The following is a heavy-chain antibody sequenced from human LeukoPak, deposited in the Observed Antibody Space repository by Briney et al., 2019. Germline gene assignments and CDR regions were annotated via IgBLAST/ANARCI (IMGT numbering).Heavy chain of an antibody. V-gene: IGHV3-73*01. CDR2: ISSKATNYAT. Sequence: GGSLRLSCAASGFTFSGSAIHWVRQASGKGLEWVGRISSKATNYATSYAASVKGRFTISRDESKKTAYLQMNSLRTEDTAVYYCTRYSGSGNDYWGQGTLVTVSS. J-gene: IGHJ4*02. CDR3: TRYSGSGNDY. CDR1: GFTFSGSA. D-gene: IGHD3-10*01.